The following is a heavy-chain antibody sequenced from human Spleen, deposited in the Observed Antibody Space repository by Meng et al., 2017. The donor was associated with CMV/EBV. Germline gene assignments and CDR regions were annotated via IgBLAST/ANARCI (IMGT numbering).Heavy chain of an antibody. CDR1: GGTFSSYA. D-gene: IGHD1-26*01. Sequence: SVKVSCKASGGTFSSYAISWVRQAPGQGLEWMGGIIPILGIANYAQKFQGRVTITADKSTSTAYMELSSLRFDDTAVYFCARGGIVNLYYFDYWGQGTLVTVSS. J-gene: IGHJ4*02. CDR2: IIPILGIA. CDR3: ARGGIVNLYYFDY. V-gene: IGHV1-69*10.